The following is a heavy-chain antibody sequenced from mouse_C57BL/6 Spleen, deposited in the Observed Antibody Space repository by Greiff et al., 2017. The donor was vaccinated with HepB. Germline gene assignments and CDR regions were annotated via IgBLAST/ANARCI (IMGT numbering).Heavy chain of an antibody. CDR3: VREGYVFDY. V-gene: IGHV10-1*01. D-gene: IGHD3-1*01. CDR2: IRSKSNNYAT. J-gene: IGHJ2*01. Sequence: DVMLVESGGGLVQPKGSLKLSCAASGFSFNTYAMNWVRQAPGKGLEWVARIRSKSNNYATYYADSVKDRFTISRDDSESMLYLQMNNLKTEDTAMYYCVREGYVFDYWGQGTTLTVSS. CDR1: GFSFNTYA.